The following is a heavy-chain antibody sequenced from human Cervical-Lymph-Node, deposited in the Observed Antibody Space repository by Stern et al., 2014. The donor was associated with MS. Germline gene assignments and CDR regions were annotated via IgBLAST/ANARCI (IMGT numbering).Heavy chain of an antibody. D-gene: IGHD3-3*01. CDR2: INPNSGGT. J-gene: IGHJ4*01. CDR3: ARGSGTAYDLRGDY. Sequence: QLVQSGAEAKAPGASMKVSCKASGYIFTDYYLHWVRQAPGPGLEWLGWINPNSGGTNYAQNFQGRVTMTRDTSISTAYMELRWLGYADTAVYYCARGSGTAYDLRGDYWGQGTLVTVSS. CDR1: GYIFTDYY. V-gene: IGHV1-2*02.